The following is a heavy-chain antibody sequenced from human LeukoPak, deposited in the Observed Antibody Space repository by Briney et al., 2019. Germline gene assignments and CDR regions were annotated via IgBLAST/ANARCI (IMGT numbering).Heavy chain of an antibody. V-gene: IGHV1-3*01. CDR3: ARFRVGATSAQDAFDI. CDR1: GYTFTSYA. CDR2: INAGNGNT. Sequence: VASVKVSCKASGYTFTSYAMHWVRQAPGQRLEWMGWINAGNGNTKYSQEFQGRVTITRDTSASTAYMELSSLRSDDTAVYYCARFRVGATSAQDAFDIWGQGTMVTVSS. D-gene: IGHD1-26*01. J-gene: IGHJ3*02.